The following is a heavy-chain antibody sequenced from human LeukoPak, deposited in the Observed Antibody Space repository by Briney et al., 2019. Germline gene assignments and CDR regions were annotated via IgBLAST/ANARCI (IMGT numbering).Heavy chain of an antibody. D-gene: IGHD2-2*01. V-gene: IGHV4-34*01. CDR3: ARGPAAVRYYYGMDV. J-gene: IGHJ6*02. CDR1: GGSFSGYY. Sequence: PSETLSLTCAVYGGSFSGYYWSWIRQPPGKGLEWIGEINHSGSTNYNPSLKSRVTISVDTSKNQFSLKLSSVTAADTAVYYCARGPAAVRYYYGMDVWGQGTTVTVSS. CDR2: INHSGST.